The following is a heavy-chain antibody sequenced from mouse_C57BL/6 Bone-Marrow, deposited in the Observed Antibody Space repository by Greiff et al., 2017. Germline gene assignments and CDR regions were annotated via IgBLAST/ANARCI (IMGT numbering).Heavy chain of an antibody. CDR3: ARDPYYYGSRSYAMDY. V-gene: IGHV3-6*01. D-gene: IGHD1-1*01. J-gene: IGHJ4*01. CDR2: ISYDGSN. Sequence: ESGPGLVKPSQSLSLTCSVTGYSITSGYYWNWIRQFPGNKLEWMGYISYDGSNNYNPSLKNRISITRDTSKNQFFLKLNSVTTEDTATYYCARDPYYYGSRSYAMDYWGQGTSVTVSS. CDR1: GYSITSGYY.